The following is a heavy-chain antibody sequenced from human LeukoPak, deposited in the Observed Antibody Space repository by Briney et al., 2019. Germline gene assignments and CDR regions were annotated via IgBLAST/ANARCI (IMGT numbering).Heavy chain of an antibody. D-gene: IGHD2-8*01. Sequence: GGSLRLPCAASGFTFSNYAMSWVRQAPGKGLEWVSTISGDGGSAYYAVSVKGRFTISRDNSKNTLYLQMNSLSAEDTVVYYAVMGYFFDYWGQGTLVTVSS. J-gene: IGHJ4*02. V-gene: IGHV3-23*01. CDR2: ISGDGGSA. CDR3: VMGYFFDY. CDR1: GFTFSNYA.